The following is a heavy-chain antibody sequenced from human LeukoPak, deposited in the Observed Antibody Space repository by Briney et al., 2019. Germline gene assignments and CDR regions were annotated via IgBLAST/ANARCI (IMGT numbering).Heavy chain of an antibody. CDR3: AINYYDSSGYDY. J-gene: IGHJ4*02. CDR1: GYTFTSYY. CDR2: INPSGGST. V-gene: IGHV1-46*03. Sequence: ASVKVSCKASGYTFTSYYMHWVRQAPGQGLEWMGIINPSGGSTSYAQKFQGRVTITADESTSTAYMELSSLRSEDTAVYYCAINYYDSSGYDYWGQGTLVTVSS. D-gene: IGHD3-22*01.